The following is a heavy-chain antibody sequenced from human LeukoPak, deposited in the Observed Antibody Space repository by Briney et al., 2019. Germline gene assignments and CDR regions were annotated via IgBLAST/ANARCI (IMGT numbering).Heavy chain of an antibody. CDR3: AREASGGYFDY. CDR1: GYTFSSYY. CDR2: INPTGDGT. V-gene: IGHV1-46*01. D-gene: IGHD4-23*01. Sequence: GASVKVSCKASGYTFSSYYMHWVRQAPGQGLEWVGLINPTGDGTNYAQNFRGRVTMTRDTSTSTVYMDLSSLRSEDTAVYYCAREASGGYFDYWGQGTLVTVSS. J-gene: IGHJ4*02.